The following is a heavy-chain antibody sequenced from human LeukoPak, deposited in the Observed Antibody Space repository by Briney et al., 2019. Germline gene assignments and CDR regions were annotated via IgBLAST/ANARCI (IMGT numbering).Heavy chain of an antibody. V-gene: IGHV3-23*01. Sequence: GGSLRLSCAASGFTFSCYAMSWVRQAPGKGLEWVSAISGSGGSTYYADSVKGRFTISRGNSKNTLYLQMNSLRAEDTAVYYCAKSRYRSGWFPGAYWGQGTLVTVSS. CDR1: GFTFSCYA. D-gene: IGHD6-19*01. CDR3: AKSRYRSGWFPGAY. CDR2: ISGSGGST. J-gene: IGHJ4*02.